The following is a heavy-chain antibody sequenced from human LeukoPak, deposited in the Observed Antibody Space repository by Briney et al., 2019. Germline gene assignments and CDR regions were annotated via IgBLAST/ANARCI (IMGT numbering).Heavy chain of an antibody. Sequence: PGGSLRLSCAASGFTFSSYWMSWVRQAPGKGLEWVANIKQDGSEKYYVDSVKGRFTISRDNAKNSLYLQMNSLTAEDTALYYCAREAGGFSPIVFDIWGRGTMVTVSS. J-gene: IGHJ3*02. CDR2: IKQDGSEK. V-gene: IGHV3-7*03. CDR1: GFTFSSYW. D-gene: IGHD3-16*01. CDR3: AREAGGFSPIVFDI.